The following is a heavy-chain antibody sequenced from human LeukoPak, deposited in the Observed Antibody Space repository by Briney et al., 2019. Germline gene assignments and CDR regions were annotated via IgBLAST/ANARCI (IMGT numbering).Heavy chain of an antibody. CDR2: ISSSSSYI. Sequence: GGSLRLSCAASGFTFSSYSMNWVRQAPGKGLEWVSSISSSSSYIYYADSVKGRFTISGDNSKNTLYLQMNSLRAEDTAVYYCAKFFRITIFGVVPNWFDPWGQGTLVTVSS. J-gene: IGHJ5*02. V-gene: IGHV3-21*04. D-gene: IGHD3-3*01. CDR3: AKFFRITIFGVVPNWFDP. CDR1: GFTFSSYS.